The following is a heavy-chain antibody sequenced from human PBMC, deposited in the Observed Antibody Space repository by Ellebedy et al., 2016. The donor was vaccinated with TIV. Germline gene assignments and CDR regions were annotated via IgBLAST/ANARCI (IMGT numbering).Heavy chain of an antibody. D-gene: IGHD3-10*01. CDR1: GFNVTNYG. J-gene: IGHJ3*02. CDR2: IWFDGDAK. CDR3: ARTEGFGDAFDM. Sequence: GGSLRLXXEASGFNVTNYGPHWVRQPPGKGLEWVANIWFDGDAKYYAASVKGRFTISRDSPKNTLSLQIDSLRAEDTAVYYCARTEGFGDAFDMWGQGTMVTVSS. V-gene: IGHV3-33*01.